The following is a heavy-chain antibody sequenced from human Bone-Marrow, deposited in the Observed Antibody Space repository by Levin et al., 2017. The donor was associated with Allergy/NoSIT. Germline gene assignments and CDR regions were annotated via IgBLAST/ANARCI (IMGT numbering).Heavy chain of an antibody. V-gene: IGHV1-18*01. CDR1: GYTFINYG. CDR2: ISAYNAST. J-gene: IGHJ4*02. CDR3: ARFYYETSGNYKY. D-gene: IGHD3-22*01. Sequence: ASVKVSCTASGYTFINYGISWVRQAPGQGLEWMGWISAYNASTNYAQKLQGRVTMTTDTSTSTAYMELRSLRSDDTAVYYCARFYYETSGNYKYWGQGTLVTVSS.